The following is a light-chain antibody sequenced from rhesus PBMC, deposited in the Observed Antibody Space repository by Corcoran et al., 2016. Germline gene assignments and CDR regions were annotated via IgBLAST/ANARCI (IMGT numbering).Light chain of an antibody. J-gene: IGKJ1*01. CDR3: QQDYSWPWT. V-gene: IGKV3-42*01. CDR2: GAS. Sequence: EIVMTQSPATLSLSPGERATLSCRASQSVSSSLAWYQQKPGQAPKLLIYGASSRATGIPYRFSGSGSGTEFTLTISSLGPEDVGVYYCQQDYSWPWTFGQGTKVEIK. CDR1: QSVSSS.